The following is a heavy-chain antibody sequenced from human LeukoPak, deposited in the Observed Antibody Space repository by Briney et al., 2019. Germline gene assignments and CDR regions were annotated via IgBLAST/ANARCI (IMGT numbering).Heavy chain of an antibody. J-gene: IGHJ4*02. V-gene: IGHV1-18*01. CDR2: ISAYNGNT. CDR3: ARFDISSSWLKDDY. Sequence: GASVKVSCKASGYTFTSYGISWVRQAPGQGLEWMGWISAYNGNTNYAQKLQGRVTMTTDTSTSTAYMELRSLRSDDTAVYYCARFDISSSWLKDDYWGQGTLVTVSS. CDR1: GYTFTSYG. D-gene: IGHD6-13*01.